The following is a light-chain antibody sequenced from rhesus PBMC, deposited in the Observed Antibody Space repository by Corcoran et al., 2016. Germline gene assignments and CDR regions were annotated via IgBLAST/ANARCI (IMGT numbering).Light chain of an antibody. CDR2: YAS. Sequence: IQMTQSPSSLSASVGDKVTITCHASQDISSWLAWYQQKPGKAPKPLIYYASTLQSGVPSRFSGSGAGTDYTRTISSLQPEDVATYDCQHYDDLPWTFGQGTKVEIK. J-gene: IGKJ1*01. V-gene: IGKV1-19*01. CDR3: QHYDDLPWT. CDR1: QDISSW.